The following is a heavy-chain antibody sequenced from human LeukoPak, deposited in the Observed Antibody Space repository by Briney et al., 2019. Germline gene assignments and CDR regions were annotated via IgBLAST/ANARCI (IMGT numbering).Heavy chain of an antibody. CDR3: ARDVCGGDCYDWYFDL. J-gene: IGHJ2*01. D-gene: IGHD2-21*02. CDR1: GGTFSSYA. V-gene: IGHV1-69*04. CDR2: IIPIFGIA. Sequence: SVMVSCKASGGTFSSYAISWVRQAPGQGLEWMGRIIPIFGIANYAQKFQGRVTITADKSTSTAYMELSSLRSEDTAVYYCARDVCGGDCYDWYFDLWGRGTLVTVSS.